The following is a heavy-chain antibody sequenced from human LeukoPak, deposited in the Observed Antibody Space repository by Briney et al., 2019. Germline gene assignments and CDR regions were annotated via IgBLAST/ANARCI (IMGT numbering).Heavy chain of an antibody. V-gene: IGHV3-53*01. CDR3: ARALLVRNGYNYSPNYFDY. D-gene: IGHD5-24*01. Sequence: GGSLRLSCAASGLTVNSNYMNWVRQAPGKGLQWVSVIYSGGTTYYADSVKGRFTISRDNSKNTLYLQMNSLRAEDKAVYYCARALLVRNGYNYSPNYFDYWGQGTLVTVSS. CDR1: GLTVNSNY. J-gene: IGHJ4*02. CDR2: IYSGGTT.